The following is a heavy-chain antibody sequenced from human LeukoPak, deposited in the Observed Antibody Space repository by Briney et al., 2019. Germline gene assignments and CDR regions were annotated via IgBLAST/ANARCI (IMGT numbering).Heavy chain of an antibody. D-gene: IGHD3-3*01. CDR2: ISGSCGST. J-gene: IGHJ4*02. CDR1: GFTLSSYA. Sequence: GGSLRLSCAASGFTLSSYAMSWVRQAPGKGLEWVSAISGSCGSTYYADPVKGRFTISRENSKNTLYLQMNSLRAEDTAVYYCAKDRDFWSGYYRVFDYWGQGTLVTVSS. CDR3: AKDRDFWSGYYRVFDY. V-gene: IGHV3-23*01.